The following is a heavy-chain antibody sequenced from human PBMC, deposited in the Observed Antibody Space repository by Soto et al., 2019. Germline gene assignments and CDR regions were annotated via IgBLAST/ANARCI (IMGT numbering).Heavy chain of an antibody. J-gene: IGHJ6*02. Sequence: GGSLRLSCAASGYTFSSYWMHWVRQAPGKGLVWVSRMNEDGGTTDYADSVKGRFTISRDNAKNTLYLQMNSLRVEDTAVYYCASDLSGRADVWGQGTTVTVSS. CDR2: MNEDGGTT. CDR1: GYTFSSYW. D-gene: IGHD3-10*01. V-gene: IGHV3-74*01. CDR3: ASDLSGRADV.